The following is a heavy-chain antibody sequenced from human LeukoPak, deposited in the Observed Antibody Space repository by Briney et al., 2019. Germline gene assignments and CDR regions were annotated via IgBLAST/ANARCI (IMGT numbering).Heavy chain of an antibody. Sequence: SETLSLTCTSSDGCSGGHYCSSRRQPPPKKLKWIAYLFDSVSTKDNPSLQSRLTLSADTSKNQFSLRLSSLTAADTAVYYCQTIKRGSIFGYFAFWGQGIKVTVSS. J-gene: IGHJ4*02. V-gene: IGHV4-59*11. CDR2: LFDSVST. CDR3: QTIKRGSIFGYFAF. D-gene: IGHD3-3*02. CDR1: DGCSGGHY.